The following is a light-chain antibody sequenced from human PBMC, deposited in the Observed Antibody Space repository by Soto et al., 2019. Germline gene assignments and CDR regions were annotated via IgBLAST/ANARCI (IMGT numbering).Light chain of an antibody. CDR2: GAS. J-gene: IGKJ1*01. CDR1: QSVTYN. CDR3: QQYNDRLWT. V-gene: IGKV3-15*01. Sequence: EINXAQSPAXXXXSXGXXVXLSCRASQSVTYNLAWYQQRPGQAPRLLIYGASTRATGIPPRFSGRGSGTEFTLTITSLQSEDFAVYYCQQYNDRLWTFGQGTKVDIK.